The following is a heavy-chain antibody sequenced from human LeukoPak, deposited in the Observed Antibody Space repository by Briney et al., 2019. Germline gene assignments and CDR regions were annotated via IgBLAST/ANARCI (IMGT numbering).Heavy chain of an antibody. Sequence: PGGSLRLSCSASGLTFSIYAMQWRRQAPGKGLQYVSAVSGNGYTTYYADSVKGRFTISRDNSKNALYLQMSSLRADDTAVYYCVGYWSGGSWGGSGHRMHVWGQGTTVTVSS. V-gene: IGHV3-64D*06. CDR1: GLTFSIYA. CDR3: VGYWSGGSWGGSGHRMHV. CDR2: VSGNGYTT. J-gene: IGHJ6*02. D-gene: IGHD2-15*01.